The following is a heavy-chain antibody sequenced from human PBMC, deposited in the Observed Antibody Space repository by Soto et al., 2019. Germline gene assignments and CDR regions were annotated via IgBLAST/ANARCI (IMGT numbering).Heavy chain of an antibody. CDR3: ARECGGDCTNAFDL. Sequence: QLVESGGGLVQPGGSLRLSCAASGLTVSSNYMNWVRQAPGKGLEWLSVLYSGAGTYYADSVKDKFTITRDNSKNTRYLQLNSLRAEDTAIYYCARECGGDCTNAFDLWGQGTMVSGSP. V-gene: IGHV3-66*01. CDR2: LYSGAGT. D-gene: IGHD2-21*01. CDR1: GLTVSSNY. J-gene: IGHJ3*01.